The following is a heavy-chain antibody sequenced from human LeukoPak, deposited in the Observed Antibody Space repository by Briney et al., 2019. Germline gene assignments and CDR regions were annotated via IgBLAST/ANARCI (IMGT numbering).Heavy chain of an antibody. V-gene: IGHV4-59*01. Sequence: SETLSLTCTVSGGSISSYYWSWIRQPPGKGLEWIGYIYYSGSTNYNPSLKSRVTISVDTSKNQFSLKLSSVTAADTAVYYCASYDYGGNPRFDYWAREPWSPSPQ. J-gene: IGHJ4*02. CDR1: GGSISSYY. D-gene: IGHD4-17*01. CDR3: ASYDYGGNPRFDY. CDR2: IYYSGST.